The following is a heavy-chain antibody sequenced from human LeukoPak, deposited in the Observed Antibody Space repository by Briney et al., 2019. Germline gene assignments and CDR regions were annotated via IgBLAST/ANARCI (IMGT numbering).Heavy chain of an antibody. V-gene: IGHV3-11*04. CDR1: GFAFSDYY. Sequence: GGSLRLSCAASGFAFSDYYMSWIRQAPGKGLEWVSYISCTGIIYYTDSLQGRFTISRDNAKNSLYLQMNSLRAEDTAVYYCTRGGRIAVAGSYYFDYWGQGTLVTVSS. J-gene: IGHJ4*02. CDR3: TRGGRIAVAGSYYFDY. D-gene: IGHD6-19*01. CDR2: ISCTGII.